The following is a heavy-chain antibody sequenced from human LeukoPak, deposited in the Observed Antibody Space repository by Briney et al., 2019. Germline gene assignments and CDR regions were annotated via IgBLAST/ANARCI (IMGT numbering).Heavy chain of an antibody. CDR2: IYYSGST. J-gene: IGHJ6*03. CDR3: AREVNTVDYYYYYMDV. D-gene: IGHD4-23*01. CDR1: GGSISSYY. V-gene: IGHV4-59*12. Sequence: SETLSLTCTVSGGSISSYYWSWIRQPPGKGLEWIGYIYYSGSTNYNPSLKSRVTISVDTSKNQFSLKLSSVTAADTAVYYCAREVNTVDYYYYYMDVWGKGTTVTVSS.